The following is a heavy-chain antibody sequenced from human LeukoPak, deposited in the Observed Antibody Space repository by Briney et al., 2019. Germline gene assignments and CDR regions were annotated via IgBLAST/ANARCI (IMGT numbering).Heavy chain of an antibody. CDR2: IGSSPGYM. J-gene: IGHJ6*02. V-gene: IGHV3-21*01. Sequence: GGSLTLSCAASGFTFTTFGMNCVRQAPGQGLEWVSSIGSSPGYMYYPDSVKGRFTISRDNGKNSLYLQMNSLRAEDTAMYYCARGTTYNHDRSGRYGMDVWRQGTTVTVSS. D-gene: IGHD3-22*01. CDR1: GFTFTTFG. CDR3: ARGTTYNHDRSGRYGMDV.